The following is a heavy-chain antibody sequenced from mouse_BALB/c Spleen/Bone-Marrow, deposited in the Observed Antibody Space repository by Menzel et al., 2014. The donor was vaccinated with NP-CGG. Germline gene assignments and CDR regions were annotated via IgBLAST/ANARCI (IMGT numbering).Heavy chain of an antibody. V-gene: IGHV1S81*02. CDR2: MNPSNGGT. CDR3: TRRLLYYAMKY. J-gene: IGHJ4*01. CDR1: GYTFTSYY. Sequence: VQLQQSGAELVKPGASVKLSCKASGYTFTSYYMYWVKQRPGQGLEWIGEMNPSNGGTNFNEKFKSKATPTIDKSTSTAYIQLSSLTSEDSAVYCCTRRLLYYAMKYWGQGTSVTVSS.